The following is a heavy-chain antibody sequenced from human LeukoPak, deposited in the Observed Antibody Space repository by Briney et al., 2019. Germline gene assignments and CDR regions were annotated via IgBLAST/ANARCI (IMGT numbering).Heavy chain of an antibody. Sequence: GGSLSLSCAASAFTVSSNYMSWVRKAQGQGLEWVSVIYSGGSTYYADSVKGRFTISRDNSKNTLYLQMNSLRAEDTAVYYCATCGGDCYAGNYYYYGMDVWGQGTTVTVSS. J-gene: IGHJ6*02. D-gene: IGHD2-21*02. V-gene: IGHV3-66*01. CDR1: AFTVSSNY. CDR2: IYSGGST. CDR3: ATCGGDCYAGNYYYYGMDV.